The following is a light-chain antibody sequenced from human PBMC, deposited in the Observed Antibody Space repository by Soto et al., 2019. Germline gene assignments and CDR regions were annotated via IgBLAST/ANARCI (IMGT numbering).Light chain of an antibody. CDR3: HQYDNVPQT. CDR1: QDIGNF. V-gene: IGKV1-33*01. J-gene: IGKJ2*01. CDR2: DAS. Sequence: DIQMPQSPSSLSASVGDIVTITCQARQDIGNFLNWYQQKPGQAPKLLIYDASNLQTGVPSRFSGSGSGTHFTFTISSLQPEDSATYYCHQYDNVPQTFGQGTKLEIK.